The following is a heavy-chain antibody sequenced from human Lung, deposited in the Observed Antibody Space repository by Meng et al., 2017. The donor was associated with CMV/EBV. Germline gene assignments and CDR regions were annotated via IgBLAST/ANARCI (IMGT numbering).Heavy chain of an antibody. CDR1: GYTFTSYY. J-gene: IGHJ4*02. CDR3: ARDRYQYYYLHS. V-gene: IGHV1-46*01. Sequence: ASXXVSXKASGYTFTSYYMHWVRQAPGQGLEWMGIINPGGGSTTYAQKFQGRVTMTRDTSTSTVYMELSSLRSEDTAVYYCARDRYQYYYLHSWGQGTLVTVSS. CDR2: INPGGGST. D-gene: IGHD3-10*02.